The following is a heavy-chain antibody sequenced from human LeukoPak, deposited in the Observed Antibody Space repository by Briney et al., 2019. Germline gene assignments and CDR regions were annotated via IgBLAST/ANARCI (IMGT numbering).Heavy chain of an antibody. CDR2: ISSCSSYI. CDR1: GFTFSSYW. Sequence: PGGSLRLSCAASGFTFSSYWMNWARQAPGKGLEWVSSISSCSSYIYYADSVKGRFTISRDNAKNSLYLQMNSLRAEDTAVYYCARVITSDYWGQGTLVTVSS. V-gene: IGHV3-21*01. J-gene: IGHJ4*02. CDR3: ARVITSDY. D-gene: IGHD3-22*01.